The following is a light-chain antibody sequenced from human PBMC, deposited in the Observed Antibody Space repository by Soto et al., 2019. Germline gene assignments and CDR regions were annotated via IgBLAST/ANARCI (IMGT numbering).Light chain of an antibody. CDR3: QQNKGFPLN. CDR2: AAS. V-gene: IGKV1-12*01. Sequence: DIQMTQSPSSLSASRGDRVTITCRASQDIDKYLAWYQQIPGRAPKLLIFAASTLQSGVPSRFSASRSGTDFTLTVGGLQPEDAATYYCQQNKGFPLNFGGEPKVDLK. CDR1: QDIDKY. J-gene: IGKJ4*01.